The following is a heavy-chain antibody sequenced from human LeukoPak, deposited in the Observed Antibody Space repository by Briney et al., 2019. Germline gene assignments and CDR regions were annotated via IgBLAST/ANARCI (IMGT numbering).Heavy chain of an antibody. J-gene: IGHJ6*02. CDR2: IYYSGST. CDR3: ARDQVEDGYYYYGMDV. CDR1: GGSISSYY. V-gene: IGHV4-59*01. D-gene: IGHD5-24*01. Sequence: SETLSLTCTVSGGSISSYYWSWIRQPPGKGLEWIGYIYYSGSTNYNPSLKSRVTISVDTSKNQFSLKLSSVTAADTAVYYCARDQVEDGYYYYGMDVWGQGTTVTVSS.